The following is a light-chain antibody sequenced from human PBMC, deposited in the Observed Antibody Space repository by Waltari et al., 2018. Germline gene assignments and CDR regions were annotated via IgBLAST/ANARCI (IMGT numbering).Light chain of an antibody. Sequence: FMLTQPHSVSESPGRTITISCTRSSGNIASNFVPWFHQRPGSAPTTVIYEDNQRPSGVPDRFSGSIDSSSNSASLTISGLKTADEADYYCQSYDSSNYNYVFGTGTKVTVL. J-gene: IGLJ1*01. CDR1: SGNIASNF. CDR2: EDN. CDR3: QSYDSSNYNYV. V-gene: IGLV6-57*03.